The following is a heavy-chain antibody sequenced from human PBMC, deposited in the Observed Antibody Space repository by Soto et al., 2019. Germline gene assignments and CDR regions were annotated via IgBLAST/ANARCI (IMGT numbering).Heavy chain of an antibody. Sequence: QVQLQQWGAGLLKPSETLSLTCAVYGGSFSGYYWSWIRQSAAKGLEWLGEINDSGSTNYNPSLKSRVPISEGTSTNQFSLRLSSLTAADTAVYYCARTRCSRSGCRPIFAFCGQGALVTFSS. CDR3: ARTRCSRSGCRPIFAF. CDR1: GGSFSGYY. V-gene: IGHV4-34*01. CDR2: INDSGST. D-gene: IGHD2-2*01. J-gene: IGHJ4*02.